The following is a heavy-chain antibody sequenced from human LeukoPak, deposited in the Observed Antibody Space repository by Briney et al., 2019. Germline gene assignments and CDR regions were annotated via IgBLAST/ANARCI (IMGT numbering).Heavy chain of an antibody. CDR2: SYYNGST. CDR3: ARFYYDSSGYYETCYFDY. D-gene: IGHD3-22*01. V-gene: IGHV4-39*01. J-gene: IGHJ4*02. CDR1: GGSISSSTYY. Sequence: SETLSLTCTVSGGSISSSTYYWGWIREPPGKGLEGIGSSYYNGSTYYNPSHNMRVSISVDTSKNQFSHNLSPVSSADTAVHYCARFYYDSSGYYETCYFDYWGQGTLVPVSS.